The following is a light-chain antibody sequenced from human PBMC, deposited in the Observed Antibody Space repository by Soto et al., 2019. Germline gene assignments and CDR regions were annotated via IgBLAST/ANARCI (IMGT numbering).Light chain of an antibody. V-gene: IGLV1-44*01. Sequence: QLVLTQPPSASGTPGQRVSISCSGSSSNIGTNSVSWYQQLPGTAPTLLIYTNDQRPSGVPDRFSGSRSGTSASLAISGLQSEDEADYYCAAWDDSLTGYVFGTGTKLTVL. J-gene: IGLJ1*01. CDR1: SSNIGTNS. CDR3: AAWDDSLTGYV. CDR2: TND.